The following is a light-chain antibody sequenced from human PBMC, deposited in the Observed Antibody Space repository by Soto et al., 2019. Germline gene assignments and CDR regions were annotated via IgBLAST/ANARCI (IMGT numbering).Light chain of an antibody. CDR2: EVN. Sequence: QSALTQPPSASGSPGQSVTISCTGTSSAVAGYNYVSWYQQHPGKAPKLMIYEVNKRPSGVPDRFSASKSGTTASLTVSGLQAEDEADYYCSSYTGSNDVVFGGGTKLTVL. V-gene: IGLV2-8*01. J-gene: IGLJ2*01. CDR3: SSYTGSNDVV. CDR1: SSAVAGYNY.